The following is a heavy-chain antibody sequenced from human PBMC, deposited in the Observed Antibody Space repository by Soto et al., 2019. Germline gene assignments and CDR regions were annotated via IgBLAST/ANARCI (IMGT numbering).Heavy chain of an antibody. Sequence: QITLKESGPTLVKPTQTLTLTCIFSGISINTHGVGVGWIRQPPGGALDWLAIIYWDDDKRFSPSLKNRLPITRNTSKTQVVLTMTNMNPVDTARYYCAHRVTRHGPLSQDWGQGILVTVSS. V-gene: IGHV2-5*02. D-gene: IGHD2-8*01. CDR1: GISINTHGVG. CDR2: IYWDDDK. J-gene: IGHJ4*02. CDR3: AHRVTRHGPLSQD.